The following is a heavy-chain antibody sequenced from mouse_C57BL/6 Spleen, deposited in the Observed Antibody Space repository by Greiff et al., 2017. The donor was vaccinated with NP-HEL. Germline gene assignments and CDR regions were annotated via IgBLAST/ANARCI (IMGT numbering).Heavy chain of an antibody. Sequence: EVQVVESGGGLVKPGGSLKLSCAASGFTFSDYGMHWVRQAPEKGLEWVAYISSGSSTIYYADTVKGRFTISRDNAKNTLFLQMTSLRSEDTAMYYCASAYYYGSRPYAMDYWGQGTSVTVSS. CDR1: GFTFSDYG. D-gene: IGHD1-1*01. CDR2: ISSGSSTI. J-gene: IGHJ4*01. CDR3: ASAYYYGSRPYAMDY. V-gene: IGHV5-17*01.